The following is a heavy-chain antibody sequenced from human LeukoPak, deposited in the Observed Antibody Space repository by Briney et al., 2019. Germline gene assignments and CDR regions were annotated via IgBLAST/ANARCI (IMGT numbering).Heavy chain of an antibody. J-gene: IGHJ3*02. D-gene: IGHD2-15*01. CDR2: IKQDGSEK. CDR1: GFTFSSYW. CDR3: ARGALPGDCSGGSCYSAGDAFDI. Sequence: GGSLRLSCAASGFTFSSYWMSWVRQAPGKGLEWVANIKQDGSEKYYVDSVKGRFTISRDNAKNSLYLQMNSLRAEDTAVYYRARGALPGDCSGGSCYSAGDAFDIWGQGTMVTVSS. V-gene: IGHV3-7*01.